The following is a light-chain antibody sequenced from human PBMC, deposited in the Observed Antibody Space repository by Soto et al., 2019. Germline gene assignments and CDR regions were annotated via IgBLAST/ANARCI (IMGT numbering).Light chain of an antibody. CDR3: CSYAGSYTGV. CDR2: DVS. J-gene: IGLJ1*01. CDR1: SSDVGGYNF. Sequence: QSVLTQPRSVSGSPGQSVTISCTGTSSDVGGYNFVSWHQQHPGKAPKLMIYDVSKRPSGVPDRFSGSKSGNTASLTISGLQAADEADYYCCSYAGSYTGVFGTGTKLTVL. V-gene: IGLV2-11*01.